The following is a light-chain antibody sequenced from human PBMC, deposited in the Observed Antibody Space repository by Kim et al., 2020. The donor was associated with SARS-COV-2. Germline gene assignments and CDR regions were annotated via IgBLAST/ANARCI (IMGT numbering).Light chain of an antibody. CDR3: NSRDSNDNVV. Sequence: VALGQTVRSTCQGDSLRSYYATWYQQKPRQAPILVIYGKNNRPSGIPDRFSGSSSGNTASLTITGTQAGDEADYYCNSRDSNDNVVFGGGTQLTVL. V-gene: IGLV3-19*01. CDR2: GKN. J-gene: IGLJ2*01. CDR1: SLRSYY.